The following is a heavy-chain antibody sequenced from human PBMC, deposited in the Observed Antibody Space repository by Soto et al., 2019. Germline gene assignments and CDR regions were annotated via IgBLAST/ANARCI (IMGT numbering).Heavy chain of an antibody. CDR1: GGTFSSYT. Sequence: GASVKVSCKASGGTFSSYTISWVRQAPGQGLEWMGRIIPILGIANYAQKFQGRVTITADKSTSTAYMELSSLRSEDTAVYYCARDRRFGEYNWFDPWGQGTLVTVSS. J-gene: IGHJ5*02. CDR2: IIPILGIA. D-gene: IGHD3-10*01. CDR3: ARDRRFGEYNWFDP. V-gene: IGHV1-69*04.